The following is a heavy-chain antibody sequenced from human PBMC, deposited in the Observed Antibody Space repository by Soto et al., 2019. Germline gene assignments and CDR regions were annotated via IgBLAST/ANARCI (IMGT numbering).Heavy chain of an antibody. CDR2: ISYDGSNK. D-gene: IGHD6-13*01. V-gene: IGHV3-30-3*01. J-gene: IGHJ6*02. CDR3: ARDWSIAAADLFYYYYGMDV. Sequence: QVQLVESGGGVVQPGRSLRLSCAASGFTFSSYAMHWVRQAPGKGLERVAVISYDGSNKYYADSVKGRFTISRDNSKNTLYLQMNSLRAEDTAVYYCARDWSIAAADLFYYYYGMDVWGQGTTVTVSS. CDR1: GFTFSSYA.